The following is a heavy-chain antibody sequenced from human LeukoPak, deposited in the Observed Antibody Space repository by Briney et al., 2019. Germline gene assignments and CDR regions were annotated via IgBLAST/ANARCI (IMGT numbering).Heavy chain of an antibody. V-gene: IGHV1-2*02. J-gene: IGHJ4*02. CDR3: ARDRGGGYNPIDY. D-gene: IGHD5-24*01. Sequence: ASVKVSCKASGYTFTGYYMHWVRQAPGQGLEWMGWINPNSGGTNYAQKFQGGVTMTRDTSISTAYMELSRLRSDDTAVYYCARDRGGGYNPIDYWGQGTLVTVSS. CDR1: GYTFTGYY. CDR2: INPNSGGT.